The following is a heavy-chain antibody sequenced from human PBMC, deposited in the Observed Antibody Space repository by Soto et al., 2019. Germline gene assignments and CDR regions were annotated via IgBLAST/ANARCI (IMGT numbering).Heavy chain of an antibody. Sequence: ASVKVSCKASGYSFTSYDISWVRQAPGEGLEWMGWISPYNGHTNYAQDFQGRLTMTKDTSTSIAYMELRSLRSDDTAVYYCARDNGALAFDIWGQGTMVTVSS. CDR1: GYSFTSYD. J-gene: IGHJ3*02. CDR3: ARDNGALAFDI. D-gene: IGHD2-8*01. V-gene: IGHV1-18*01. CDR2: ISPYNGHT.